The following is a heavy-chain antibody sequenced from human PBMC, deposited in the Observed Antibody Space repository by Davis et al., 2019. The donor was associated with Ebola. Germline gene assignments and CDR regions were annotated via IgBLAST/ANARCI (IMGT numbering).Heavy chain of an antibody. CDR2: IWYDGSNK. D-gene: IGHD3-22*01. Sequence: GESLKISCAASGFTFSSYGMHWVRQAPGKGLEWVAVIWYDGSNKYYADSVKGRFTISRDNSKNTLYLQMNSLRAEDTAVYYCARVDSSGDHDYWGQRTLVTVSS. V-gene: IGHV3-33*01. CDR3: ARVDSSGDHDY. CDR1: GFTFSSYG. J-gene: IGHJ4*02.